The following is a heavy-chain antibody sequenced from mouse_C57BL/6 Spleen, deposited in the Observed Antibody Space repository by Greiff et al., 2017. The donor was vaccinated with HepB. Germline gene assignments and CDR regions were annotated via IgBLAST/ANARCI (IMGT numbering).Heavy chain of an antibody. CDR2: IDPSDSET. D-gene: IGHD1-1*01. J-gene: IGHJ2*01. V-gene: IGHV1-52*01. CDR3: AVITTVVDYYFDY. CDR1: GYTFTSYW. Sequence: VQLQQPGAELVRPGSSVKLSCKASGYTFTSYWMHWVKQRPIQGLEWIGNIDPSDSETHYNQKFKDKATLTVDKSSSTAYMQLSSLTSEDSAVYYCAVITTVVDYYFDYWGQGTTLTVSS.